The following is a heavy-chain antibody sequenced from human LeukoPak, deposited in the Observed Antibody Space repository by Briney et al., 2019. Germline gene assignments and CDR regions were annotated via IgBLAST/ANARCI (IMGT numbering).Heavy chain of an antibody. CDR1: GGSISSSSYY. V-gene: IGHV4-39*01. Sequence: PSETLSLTCTVSGGSISSSSYYWGWIRQPPGKGLEWIGSFYYSGSTCNNPSLMSRVTISVDTSKNQFSLKLTSVTAADTAVYYCARHATQWLRSPFDYWGQGTLVSVSS. CDR2: FYYSGST. J-gene: IGHJ4*02. CDR3: ARHATQWLRSPFDY. D-gene: IGHD5-12*01.